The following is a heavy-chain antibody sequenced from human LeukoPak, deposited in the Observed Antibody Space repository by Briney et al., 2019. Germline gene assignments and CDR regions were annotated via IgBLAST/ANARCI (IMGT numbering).Heavy chain of an antibody. CDR1: GFTFSSYA. D-gene: IGHD6-13*01. CDR3: ARGSLYSSSWTHRFDY. CDR2: ISSSSSYT. V-gene: IGHV3-21*05. Sequence: PGGSLRLSCAASGFTFSSYAMHWVRQAPGKGLDRVSYISSSSSYTNYADSVKGRFTISRDNAKNSLYLQMNSLRAEDTAVYYCARGSLYSSSWTHRFDYWGQGTLVTVSS. J-gene: IGHJ4*02.